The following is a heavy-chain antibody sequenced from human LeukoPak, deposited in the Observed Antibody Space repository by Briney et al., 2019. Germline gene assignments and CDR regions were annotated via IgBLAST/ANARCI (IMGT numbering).Heavy chain of an antibody. CDR3: ARAHSMIVVVTKYYFDY. CDR1: GGSFSGYY. J-gene: IGHJ4*02. CDR2: INHSGST. Sequence: SETLSLTCAVYGGSFSGYYWSWIRQPPGKGLEWIGEINHSGSTNYNPSLKSQVTISVDTSKNQFSLKLSSVTAADTAVYYCARAHSMIVVVTKYYFDYWGQGTLVTVSS. V-gene: IGHV4-34*01. D-gene: IGHD3-22*01.